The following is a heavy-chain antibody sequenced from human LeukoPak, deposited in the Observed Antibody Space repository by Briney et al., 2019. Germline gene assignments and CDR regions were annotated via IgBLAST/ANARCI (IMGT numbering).Heavy chain of an antibody. CDR3: ARGGGLDV. CDR1: GFTFSDYY. Sequence: GGSLRLSCAASGFTFSDYYMSWIRQARGKGLEWVASINHNGNVNYYVDSVKGRFTISRDNAKNPLYLQMSNLRAEDTAVYFCARGGGLDVWGQGATVTVSS. CDR2: INHNGNVN. D-gene: IGHD3-16*01. V-gene: IGHV3-7*03. J-gene: IGHJ6*02.